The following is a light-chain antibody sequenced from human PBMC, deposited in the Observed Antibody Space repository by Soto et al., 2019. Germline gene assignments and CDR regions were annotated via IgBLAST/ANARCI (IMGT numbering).Light chain of an antibody. J-gene: IGKJ1*01. CDR1: QSISNW. Sequence: DIQMTQSPSTLSASVGDRVTITCRASQSISNWLAWYQQKPGKAPNLLIYKASSLEGGVPSRFSGSGSGTEFILTINSLQPDDFATYYCQQYNSSPWTFGQGTKVEI. CDR3: QQYNSSPWT. CDR2: KAS. V-gene: IGKV1-5*03.